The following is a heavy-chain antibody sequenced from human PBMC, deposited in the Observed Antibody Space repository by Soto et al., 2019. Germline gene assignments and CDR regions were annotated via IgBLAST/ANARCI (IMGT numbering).Heavy chain of an antibody. V-gene: IGHV3-21*01. CDR1: GFTFSSYS. CDR2: ISSSSSYI. D-gene: IGHD6-13*01. Sequence: GGSLRLSCAASGFTFSSYSMNWVRQAPGKGVEWVSSISSSSSYIYYADSVKGRFTISRDNAKNSLYLQMNSLRAEDTAVYYCAREGYSSSWTRAEYFQHWGQGTLVTVSS. J-gene: IGHJ1*01. CDR3: AREGYSSSWTRAEYFQH.